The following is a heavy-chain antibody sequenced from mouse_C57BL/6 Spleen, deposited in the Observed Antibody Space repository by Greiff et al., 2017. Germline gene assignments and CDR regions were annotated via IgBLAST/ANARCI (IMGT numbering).Heavy chain of an antibody. V-gene: IGHV3-6*01. CDR1: GYSITSGYY. CDR2: ISYDGSN. Sequence: EVKLEESGPGLVKPSQSLSLTCSVTGYSITSGYYWNWIRQFPGNKLEWMGYISYDGSNNYNPSLKNRISITRDPSKNQFFLKLNSVTTEGTATSYCATITEGYYVYSAMDYGGQGTSDTVSS. CDR3: ATITEGYYVYSAMDY. D-gene: IGHD2-3*01. J-gene: IGHJ4*01.